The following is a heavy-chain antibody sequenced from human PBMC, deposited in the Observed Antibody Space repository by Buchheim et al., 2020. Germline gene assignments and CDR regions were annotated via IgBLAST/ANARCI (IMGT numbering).Heavy chain of an antibody. CDR2: ISSSTTTI. CDR1: GFIFSSYS. Sequence: EVQLVESGGGLVQPGGSLRLSCAASGFIFSSYSMNWLRQAPGKGLEWISYISSSTTTIYYAKSVKGRFTISRDNAKNSLHLQMNSLRAEDTAVYYCARDGGYWSGTNYYSVGFFQHWGQGTL. D-gene: IGHD2-2*02. J-gene: IGHJ1*01. CDR3: ARDGGYWSGTNYYSVGFFQH. V-gene: IGHV3-48*01.